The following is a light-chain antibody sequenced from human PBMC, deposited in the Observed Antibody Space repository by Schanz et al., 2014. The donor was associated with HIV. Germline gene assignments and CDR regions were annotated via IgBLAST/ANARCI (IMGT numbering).Light chain of an antibody. CDR3: AVWDDSLNLL. CDR2: DVS. Sequence: QSALTQPASVSGSLGQSITISCTGTSGDVGGHNLVSWYQQHPGKVPKLMIYDVSNRPSGVSNRFSGSKSGNTASLTVSGLQAEDEADYYCAVWDDSLNLLFGGGTKLTVL. CDR1: SGDVGGHNL. V-gene: IGLV2-14*02. J-gene: IGLJ2*01.